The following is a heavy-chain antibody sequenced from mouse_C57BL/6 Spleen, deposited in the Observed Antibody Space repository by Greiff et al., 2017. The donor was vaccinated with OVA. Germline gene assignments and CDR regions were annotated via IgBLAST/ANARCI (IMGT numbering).Heavy chain of an antibody. CDR1: GYTFTDYN. Sequence: EVQLQQSGPELVKPGASVKIPCKASGYTFTDYNMDWVKQSHGKSLEWIGDINPNNGGTIYNQKFKGKATLTVDKSTSTAYMELRSLTSEDTAVYYCARIPSLTRGAMDYWGQGTSVTVSS. D-gene: IGHD3-1*01. V-gene: IGHV1-18*01. CDR2: INPNNGGT. J-gene: IGHJ4*01. CDR3: ARIPSLTRGAMDY.